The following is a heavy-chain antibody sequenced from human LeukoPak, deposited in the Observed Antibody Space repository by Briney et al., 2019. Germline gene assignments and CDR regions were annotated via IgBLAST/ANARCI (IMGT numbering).Heavy chain of an antibody. CDR1: GFTFSSYN. D-gene: IGHD3-10*01. CDR3: ARVGGITLALAPSPFPDYNYYYVDV. J-gene: IGHJ6*03. Sequence: GGSLRLSCAASGFTFSSYNMNWVRQAPGKGLEWVSSISSSSSYIYYTDSVKGRFTISRDNAKKSLYLQMNSLRAEDTAVYYCARVGGITLALAPSPFPDYNYYYVDVWGKGTTVTVSS. CDR2: ISSSSSYI. V-gene: IGHV3-21*01.